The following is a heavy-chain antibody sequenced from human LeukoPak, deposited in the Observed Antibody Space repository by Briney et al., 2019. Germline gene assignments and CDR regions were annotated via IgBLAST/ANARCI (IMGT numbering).Heavy chain of an antibody. CDR2: ISWNSGSI. V-gene: IGHV3-9*01. D-gene: IGHD3-22*01. CDR1: GFTFDDYA. CDR3: AKDSKYYYDSSGYFGY. Sequence: GGSLRLSCAASGFTFDDYAMHWVRQAPGKGLEWVSGISWNSGSIGYADSVKGRFTISRDNAKNSLYLQMNSLRAEDTALYYCAKDSKYYYDSSGYFGYWGRGTLVTVSS. J-gene: IGHJ4*02.